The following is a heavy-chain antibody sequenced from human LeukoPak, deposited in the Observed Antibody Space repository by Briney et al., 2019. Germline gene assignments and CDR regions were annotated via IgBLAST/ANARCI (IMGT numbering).Heavy chain of an antibody. CDR1: GGSFSGYY. D-gene: IGHD3-3*01. V-gene: IGHV4-34*01. J-gene: IGHJ4*02. CDR2: INHSGST. CDR3: ARGPLRFLEWAPSHFDY. Sequence: KTSETLSLTCAVYGGSFSGYYWSWVRQPPGQGLEWVGEINHSGSTNYTPSLKSRVTISVDTSKNQFSLKLSSVTAADTAVYYCARGPLRFLEWAPSHFDYWGQGTLVTVSS.